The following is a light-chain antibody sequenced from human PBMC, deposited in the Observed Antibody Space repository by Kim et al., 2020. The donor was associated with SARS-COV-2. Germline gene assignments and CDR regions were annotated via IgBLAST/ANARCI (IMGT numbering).Light chain of an antibody. CDR1: QGIGTW. CDR3: QQADTFPPT. V-gene: IGKV1-12*01. J-gene: IGKJ4*01. Sequence: DIQMTQSPSSVSASVGDRVTITCRASQGIGTWLAWYQYEPGKAPKLLIYGASSLQSGVPSRFSGSGSGTDFTLTISSLQPEDFASYYCQQADTFPPTFGGGTNVYIK. CDR2: GAS.